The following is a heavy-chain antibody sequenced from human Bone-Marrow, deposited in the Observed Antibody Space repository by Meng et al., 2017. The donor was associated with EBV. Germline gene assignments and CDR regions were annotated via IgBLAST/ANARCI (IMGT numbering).Heavy chain of an antibody. J-gene: IGHJ4*02. V-gene: IGHV4-30-2*01. Sequence: QLPGSGSGLVKPSQTLSLTCAVSGGSISSGGYSWSWIRQPPGKGLEWIGYIYHSGSTYYNPSLKSRVTISVDRSKNQFSLKLSSVTAADTAVYYCASSDCSSTSCYPRYWGQGTLVTVSS. D-gene: IGHD2-2*01. CDR3: ASSDCSSTSCYPRY. CDR2: IYHSGST. CDR1: GGSISSGGYS.